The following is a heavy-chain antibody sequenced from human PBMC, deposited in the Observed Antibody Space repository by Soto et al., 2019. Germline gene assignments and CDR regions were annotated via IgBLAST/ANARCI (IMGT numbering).Heavy chain of an antibody. Sequence: VGSLRLSCAASGFTFSSYGMHWVRQAPGKGLEWVAVISYDGSNKYYADSVKGRFTISRDNSKNTLYLQMNSLRAEDTAVYYCAKDQWGYFDWLFYGMDVWGQGTTVTVSS. V-gene: IGHV3-30*18. CDR2: ISYDGSNK. CDR1: GFTFSSYG. D-gene: IGHD3-9*01. J-gene: IGHJ6*02. CDR3: AKDQWGYFDWLFYGMDV.